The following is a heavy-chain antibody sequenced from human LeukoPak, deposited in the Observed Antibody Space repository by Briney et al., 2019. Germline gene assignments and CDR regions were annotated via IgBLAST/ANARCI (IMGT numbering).Heavy chain of an antibody. J-gene: IGHJ4*02. Sequence: SETLSLTCTVSGGSISSYYWSWIRQPAGKGLEWVGRIYSTGSTNYNPSLKSRVTMSVDTSKNQFSLRLRSVTAADTAVYYCATQIASAGTAGFDFWGQGALVTVSS. V-gene: IGHV4-4*07. D-gene: IGHD6-13*01. CDR1: GGSISSYY. CDR3: ATQIASAGTAGFDF. CDR2: IYSTGST.